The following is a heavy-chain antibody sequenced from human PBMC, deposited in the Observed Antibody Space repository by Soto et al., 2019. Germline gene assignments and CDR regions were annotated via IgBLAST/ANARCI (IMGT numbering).Heavy chain of an antibody. CDR1: GGTFSRYS. D-gene: IGHD2-2*01. CDR3: AREDRDRETGLVPAAIDGMDV. J-gene: IGHJ6*02. CDR2: IIPIFGIV. Sequence: QVQLVQSGAAVKKPGSSVKVSCKASGGTFSRYSITWVRQAPGHGLEWIGRIIPIFGIVSYAQKFQGRVTITADESTSTAYMELSSLRSDDTAVYYCAREDRDRETGLVPAAIDGMDVWGQGTTVTVSS. V-gene: IGHV1-69*08.